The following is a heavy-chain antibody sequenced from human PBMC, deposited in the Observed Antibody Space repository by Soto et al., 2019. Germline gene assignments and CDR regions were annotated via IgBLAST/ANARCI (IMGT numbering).Heavy chain of an antibody. V-gene: IGHV4-31*03. CDR3: AREGITTQSFDY. D-gene: IGHD1-20*01. CDR1: GGSISSGGYY. Sequence: NPSETLSLTCTVSGGSISSGGYYWSWIRQHPGKGLEWIGYIYYSGSTYYNPSLKSRVTISVDTSKNQFSLKLSSVTAADTAVYYCAREGITTQSFDYWGQGALVTVSS. J-gene: IGHJ4*02. CDR2: IYYSGST.